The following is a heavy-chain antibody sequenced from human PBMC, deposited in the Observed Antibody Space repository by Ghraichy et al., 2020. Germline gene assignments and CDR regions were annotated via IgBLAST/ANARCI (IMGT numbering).Heavy chain of an antibody. CDR3: AKAWGFCGGDPCPSYSWFDP. Sequence: GGSLRLSCAASGFTFSSYAMSWVRQAPGKGLEWVSSLSFNGGSTYYADSVKGRFTISRDNAKNTLYLQMNSLRVEDAAVYHCAKAWGFCGGDPCPSYSWFDPWGQGTMVTVSS. CDR2: LSFNGGST. CDR1: GFTFSSYA. J-gene: IGHJ5*02. D-gene: IGHD2-21*01. V-gene: IGHV3-23*01.